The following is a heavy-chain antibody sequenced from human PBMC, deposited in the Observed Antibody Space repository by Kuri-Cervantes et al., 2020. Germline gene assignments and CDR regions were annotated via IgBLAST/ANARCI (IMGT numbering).Heavy chain of an antibody. CDR2: IYNGGRT. J-gene: IGHJ4*02. V-gene: IGHV3-53*01. D-gene: IGHD6-19*01. CDR1: GFTVSSKY. CDR3: ARASGWYLVLDY. Sequence: GGSLRLSCAASGFTVSSKYMSWVRQAPGQGLQWVSFIYNGGRTYFADSVKGRFTISRANSKNTLYVQMNSLRAGDTALYYCARASGWYLVLDYWGQGTLVTVSS.